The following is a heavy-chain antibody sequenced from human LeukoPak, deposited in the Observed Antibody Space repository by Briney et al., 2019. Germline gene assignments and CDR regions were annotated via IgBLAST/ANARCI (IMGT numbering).Heavy chain of an antibody. Sequence: GGSLRLSCAASGFTVSSNYMSWVRQAPGKGLEWVSVIYSGGSTYYADSVKGRFTISRDNSKNTLYLQMNSLRAEDTAVYYCARDRYYGSGSYYWGPHYYGMDVWGQGTTVTVSS. CDR3: ARDRYYGSGSYYWGPHYYGMDV. V-gene: IGHV3-53*01. J-gene: IGHJ6*02. D-gene: IGHD3-10*01. CDR2: IYSGGST. CDR1: GFTVSSNY.